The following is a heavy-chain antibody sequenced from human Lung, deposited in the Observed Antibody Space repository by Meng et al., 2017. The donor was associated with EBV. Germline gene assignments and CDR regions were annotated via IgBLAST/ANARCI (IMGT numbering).Heavy chain of an antibody. D-gene: IGHD6-19*01. CDR3: ARDPSNTSGRYAYVDY. V-gene: IGHV1-18*01. CDR2: ISCYNGDT. CDR1: GYTFTHHG. J-gene: IGHJ4*02. Sequence: QLQLMQSGAEVKKPGASVRVSCKASGYTFTHHGISWIRQAPGQGLEWMGWISCYNGDTNYAQKFQGRVTMTTDASTSTAYMDLRSLRSDDTAVYYCARDPSNTSGRYAYVDYWGQGTLGTVSS.